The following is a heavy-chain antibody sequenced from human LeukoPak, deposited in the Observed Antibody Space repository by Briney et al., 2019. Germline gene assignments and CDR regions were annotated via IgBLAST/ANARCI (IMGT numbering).Heavy chain of an antibody. CDR3: AKGPSLGSGPAGRAFDI. J-gene: IGHJ3*02. CDR1: GFTFSSYA. CDR2: ISGSGGST. D-gene: IGHD2-15*01. Sequence: GGSLRLSCAASGFTFSSYAMSWVRQAPGKGLEWVSAISGSGGSTYYADSVKGRFTISRDNSKNTLYLQMYSLRAEDTAVYYCAKGPSLGSGPAGRAFDIWGQGTMVTVSS. V-gene: IGHV3-23*01.